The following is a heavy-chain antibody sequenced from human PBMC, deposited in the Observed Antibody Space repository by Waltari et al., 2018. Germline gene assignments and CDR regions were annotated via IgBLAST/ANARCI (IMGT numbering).Heavy chain of an antibody. CDR2: IYYRGST. CDR1: GGSISSSSYY. J-gene: IGHJ6*02. CDR3: ASRDDYVWGSYRHYYYGMDV. Sequence: QLQLQESGPGLVKPSETLSLTCTVSGGSISSSSYYWGWIRQPPGKGLEWIGSIYYRGSTYYNPSLKNRVTISVDTSKNQFSLKLSSVTAADTAVYYCASRDDYVWGSYRHYYYGMDVWGQGTTVTVSS. V-gene: IGHV4-39*01. D-gene: IGHD3-16*02.